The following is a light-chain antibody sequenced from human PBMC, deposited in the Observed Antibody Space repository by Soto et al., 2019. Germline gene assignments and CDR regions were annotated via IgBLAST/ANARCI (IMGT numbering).Light chain of an antibody. Sequence: QSALTQPPSASGSPGQSVTISCTGTSSDVGGYNYVSWYQQHPGKAPKLMIYEVSKRPSGVPDRFSGSKSGNTASLTVSGLQAEDEADYYCTSYAGSNANVVLGGGTQLTVL. CDR2: EVS. V-gene: IGLV2-8*01. CDR3: TSYAGSNANVV. J-gene: IGLJ2*01. CDR1: SSDVGGYNY.